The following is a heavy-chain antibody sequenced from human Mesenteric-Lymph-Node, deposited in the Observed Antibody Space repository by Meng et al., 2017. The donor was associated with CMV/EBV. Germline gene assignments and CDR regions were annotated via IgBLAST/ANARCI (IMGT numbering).Heavy chain of an antibody. J-gene: IGHJ3*01. CDR3: ARLPNTPTVDDL. CDR2: IDPHSGDT. CDR1: GYTFTGRF. D-gene: IGHD2-15*01. Sequence: ASVKVSCKAFGYTFTGRFIHWVRQAPGQGLEWLGWIDPHSGDTNYAPKFQGRITLTSDTSIGTAYMELSRLISDDTAFYYCARLPNTPTVDDLWGQGTMVTVSS. V-gene: IGHV1-2*02.